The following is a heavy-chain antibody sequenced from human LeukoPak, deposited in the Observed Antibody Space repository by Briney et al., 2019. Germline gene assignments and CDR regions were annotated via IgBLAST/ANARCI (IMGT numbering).Heavy chain of an antibody. V-gene: IGHV3-15*01. J-gene: IGHJ4*02. CDR1: GFTFSNAW. D-gene: IGHD1-26*01. Sequence: KPGGSLRLSCAASGFTFSNAWMTWVRQAPGEGLEWVGRIKSKADGGTTDYAAPVKGRSTISRDDSENTLYLQVNSLRTEDTAVYYCTTNRGSFSTFEYWGQGTLVTVSS. CDR3: TTNRGSFSTFEY. CDR2: IKSKADGGTT.